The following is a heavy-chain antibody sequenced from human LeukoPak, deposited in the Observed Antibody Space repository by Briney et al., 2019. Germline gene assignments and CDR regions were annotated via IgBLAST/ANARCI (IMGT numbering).Heavy chain of an antibody. Sequence: GGSLRLSXAASGFTFSSYWMSWVRQAPGKGLEWVANIKQDGSEKYYVDSVKGRFTISRDNAKNSLYLQMNSLRAEDTAVYYCTRGTIHLWNGMDIWGKGTTVTVPS. D-gene: IGHD5-18*01. CDR1: GFTFSSYW. J-gene: IGHJ6*04. CDR2: IKQDGSEK. CDR3: TRGTIHLWNGMDI. V-gene: IGHV3-7*01.